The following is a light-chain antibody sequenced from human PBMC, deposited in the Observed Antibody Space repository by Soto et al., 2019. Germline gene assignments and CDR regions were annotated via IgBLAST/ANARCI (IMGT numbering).Light chain of an antibody. J-gene: IGLJ3*02. CDR1: SGSVSTSHY. CDR3: LLYMGSGIWV. Sequence: QTVVTQEPSFSVSPGGTVTITCGLNSGSVSTSHYASWLQQTPGQAPRTLIYSTNTRSSGVPDRFSGSILGNKAALTITGAQADDEGDNYCLLYMGSGIWVFGGGTKVPVL. V-gene: IGLV8-61*01. CDR2: STN.